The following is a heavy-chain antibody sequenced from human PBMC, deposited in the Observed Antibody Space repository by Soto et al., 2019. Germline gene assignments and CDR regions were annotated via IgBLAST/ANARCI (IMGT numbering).Heavy chain of an antibody. V-gene: IGHV4-30-4*01. CDR2: IYYTGNN. D-gene: IGHD3-22*01. CDR1: GDSISSPHYY. J-gene: IGHJ5*02. Sequence: PSETLSLTCTVSGDSISSPHYYWTWIRQPPGKGLEWVGYIYYTGNNFYNPALKSRVAMSVDPSTNQFSLKLASVTDADTAVYFCAREPKQNYDSSPWNGGFDPWGPGTLVTVS. CDR3: AREPKQNYDSSPWNGGFDP.